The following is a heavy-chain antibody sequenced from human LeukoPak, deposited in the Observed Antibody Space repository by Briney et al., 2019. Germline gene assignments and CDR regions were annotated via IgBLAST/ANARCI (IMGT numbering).Heavy chain of an antibody. Sequence: ASVKVSCKASGYTFTSYYMHWVRQAPGQGLEWMGWINPNSGGTNYAQKFQGWVTMTRDTSISTAYMELSRLRPDDTAVYYCARARGYSDLDYWGQGTLVTVSS. D-gene: IGHD5-12*01. V-gene: IGHV1-2*04. CDR3: ARARGYSDLDY. J-gene: IGHJ4*02. CDR1: GYTFTSYY. CDR2: INPNSGGT.